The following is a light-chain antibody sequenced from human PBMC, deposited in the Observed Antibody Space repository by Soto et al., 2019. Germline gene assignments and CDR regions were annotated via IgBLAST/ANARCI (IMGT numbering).Light chain of an antibody. CDR3: QQYNGYWT. Sequence: EIRMTQSPSTVSASVGDRVTITCRASQSVGTWLAWYQQKPGKPPTLLIYDASNLESGVPSRFSGSGSGAEFTLTISSLQPEDFATYVCQQYNGYWTFGQRTKVDIK. V-gene: IGKV1-5*01. CDR1: QSVGTW. CDR2: DAS. J-gene: IGKJ1*01.